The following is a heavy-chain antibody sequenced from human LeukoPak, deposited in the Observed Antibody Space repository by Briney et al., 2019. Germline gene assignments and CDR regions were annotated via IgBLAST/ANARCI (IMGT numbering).Heavy chain of an antibody. D-gene: IGHD5-18*01. V-gene: IGHV1-69*04. CDR3: AKLSGYSYGYGNQNWFDP. Sequence: ASVKVSCKASGGTFSSYAISWVRQAPGQGLEWMGRIIPILGIANYAQKFQGRVTITADKSTSTAYMELSSLRSEDTAVYYCAKLSGYSYGYGNQNWFDPWGQGTLVTVSS. J-gene: IGHJ5*02. CDR1: GGTFSSYA. CDR2: IIPILGIA.